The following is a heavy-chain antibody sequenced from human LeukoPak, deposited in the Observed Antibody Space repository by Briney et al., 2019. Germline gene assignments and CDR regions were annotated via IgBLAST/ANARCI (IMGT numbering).Heavy chain of an antibody. CDR2: IYTSGST. CDR1: GGSISSYY. V-gene: IGHV4-4*07. Sequence: SETLSLTCTVSGGSISSYYWSWIRQPAGKGLEWIGRIYTSGSTNYNPSLKSRVTMSVDTSKNQFSLKLSSVTAADTAVYYCARGHDYGDSTNPRWFDPWGQGTLVTVSS. CDR3: ARGHDYGDSTNPRWFDP. J-gene: IGHJ5*02. D-gene: IGHD4-17*01.